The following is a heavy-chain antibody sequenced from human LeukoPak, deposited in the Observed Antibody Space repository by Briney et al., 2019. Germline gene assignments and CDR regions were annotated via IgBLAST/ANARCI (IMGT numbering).Heavy chain of an antibody. CDR2: FSNSGTN. CDR3: ARGSNWGDY. CDR1: CGSISDYY. D-gene: IGHD7-27*01. V-gene: IGHV4-59*12. Sequence: SETLSLTCTVSCGSISDYYWSWIRQPPGKGLEWIGYFSNSGTNNYNPSLKGRVTMSIDTSKNQFSMKLHSLTAADTAVCYCARGSNWGDYWGQGTLVTVSS. J-gene: IGHJ4*02.